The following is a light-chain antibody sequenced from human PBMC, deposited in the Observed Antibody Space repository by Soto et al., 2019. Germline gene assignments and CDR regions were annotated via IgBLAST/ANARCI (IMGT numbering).Light chain of an antibody. J-gene: IGKJ1*01. Sequence: IQMALCPSSLSPSDGGRVTITCRASQGIRNDLGWYQQKPGKAPKPLIYAASSLQSGVPSRFSGSGSGTDFTLTISSLQPEDFATYYCLQDYNYPRTFGQGSKVDIK. V-gene: IGKV1-6*01. CDR1: QGIRND. CDR2: AAS. CDR3: LQDYNYPRT.